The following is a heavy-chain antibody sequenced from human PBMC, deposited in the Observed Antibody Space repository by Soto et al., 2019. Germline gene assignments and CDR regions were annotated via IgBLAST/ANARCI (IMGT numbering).Heavy chain of an antibody. CDR1: GYTFSNYD. D-gene: IGHD1-1*01. J-gene: IGHJ4*02. V-gene: IGHV1-8*01. CDR2: VNPNNGDT. Sequence: QVQLVQSGAELKKPGASVKVSCKASGYTFSNYDMNWVRQATGQGPEWIGWVNPNNGDTGYAQKFQGRVTLTTDISTTTAYMELTSLRSEDTAIYYCAKVSRTGSAIDFAYWGQGTLITVSS. CDR3: AKVSRTGSAIDFAY.